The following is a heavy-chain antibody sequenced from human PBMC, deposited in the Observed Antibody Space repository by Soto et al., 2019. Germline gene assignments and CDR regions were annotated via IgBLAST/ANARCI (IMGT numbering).Heavy chain of an antibody. V-gene: IGHV3-30*18. D-gene: IGHD3-9*01. CDR1: GFTFSSYG. Sequence: TGGSLRLSCAASGFTFSSYGMHWVRQAPGKGLEWVAVISYDGSNKYYADSVKGRFTISRDNSKNTLYLQMNSLRAEDTAVYYCAKPYYDILTLPPDYWGQGTLVTVSS. CDR3: AKPYYDILTLPPDY. J-gene: IGHJ4*02. CDR2: ISYDGSNK.